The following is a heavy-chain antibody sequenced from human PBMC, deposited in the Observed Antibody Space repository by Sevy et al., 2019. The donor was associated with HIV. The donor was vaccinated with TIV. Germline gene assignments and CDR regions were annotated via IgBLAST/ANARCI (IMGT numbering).Heavy chain of an antibody. Sequence: GGSLRLSCAASGFTFSSYAMNWVRQAPGKGLEWVSTIYGSGGVTYYADSVKGRFTISRDESKNMLYLQMNSLRAEDTAVYYCAGGRYDSSGSFDAFDIWGQGTMVTVSS. V-gene: IGHV3-23*01. D-gene: IGHD3-22*01. CDR2: IYGSGGVT. J-gene: IGHJ3*02. CDR1: GFTFSSYA. CDR3: AGGRYDSSGSFDAFDI.